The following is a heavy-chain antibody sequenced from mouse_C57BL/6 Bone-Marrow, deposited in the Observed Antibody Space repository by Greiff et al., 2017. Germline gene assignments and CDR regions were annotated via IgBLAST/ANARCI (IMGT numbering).Heavy chain of an antibody. V-gene: IGHV1-64*01. Sequence: QVQLQQPGAELVKPGASVKLSCKASGYTFTSYWMHWVKQRPGQGLEWIGMIHPNSGSTNYNEKFKSKATLTVDKSSSTAYMQLSSLTSEDSAVYYCARRMLYNGNYFDYWGQGTTLTVSS. CDR1: GYTFTSYW. J-gene: IGHJ2*01. CDR2: IHPNSGST. CDR3: ARRMLYNGNYFDY. D-gene: IGHD2-1*01.